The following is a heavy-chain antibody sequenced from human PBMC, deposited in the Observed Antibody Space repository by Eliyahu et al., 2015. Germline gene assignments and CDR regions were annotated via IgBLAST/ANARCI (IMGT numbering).Heavy chain of an antibody. CDR1: GGSXXXYY. CDR3: ARLRRAYDSLIGYYHDAFDI. D-gene: IGHD3-9*01. CDR2: IYYSGST. J-gene: IGHJ3*02. V-gene: IGHV4-39*01. Sequence: QLQLQESGPGLVKPSETLSLTCTXXGGSXXXYYXGWIRXPPGKGLEWIGSIYYSGSTYYNPSLKSRITISVDTSKNQLSLELSSVTAADTAVYFCARLRRAYDSLIGYYHDAFDIWGQGTMVTVSS.